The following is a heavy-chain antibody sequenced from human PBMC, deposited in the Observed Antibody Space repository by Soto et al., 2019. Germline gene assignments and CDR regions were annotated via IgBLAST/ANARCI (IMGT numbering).Heavy chain of an antibody. CDR2: IKEDGSEK. D-gene: IGHD2-8*02. CDR3: ARGGGIFPS. CDR1: GFTXNTYW. Sequence: PGGSLRLSCAASGFTXNTYWMAWVRQAPGKGLEWVASIKEDGSEKYYVDSVKGRFTISRDNAKNSLNLEVNSLRVDDTAVYFCARGGGIFPSWGQGAQVTVSS. V-gene: IGHV3-7*03. J-gene: IGHJ5*02.